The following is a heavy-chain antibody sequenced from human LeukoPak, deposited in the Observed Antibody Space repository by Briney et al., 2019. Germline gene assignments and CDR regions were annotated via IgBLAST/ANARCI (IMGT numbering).Heavy chain of an antibody. CDR3: ARDFVRVVVTAIPGFDY. Sequence: ASVKVSCKASGYTFTSYGISWVRQAPGQGLEWMGWISAYNGNTNYAQKLQGRVTMTTDTSTSTTYMELRSLRSDDTAVYYCARDFVRVVVTAIPGFDYWGQGTLVTVSS. D-gene: IGHD2-21*02. CDR1: GYTFTSYG. V-gene: IGHV1-18*01. J-gene: IGHJ4*02. CDR2: ISAYNGNT.